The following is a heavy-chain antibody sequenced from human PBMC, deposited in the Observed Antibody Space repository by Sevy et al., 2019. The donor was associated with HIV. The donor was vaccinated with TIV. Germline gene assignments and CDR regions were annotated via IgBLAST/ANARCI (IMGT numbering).Heavy chain of an antibody. CDR3: AKAVNRPYSSGWYDY. Sequence: GASLRLSCAASGFTFDDYAMHWVRQAPGKGLEWVSGISWHSANIGYADSVKGRFTISRDNAKNSLYLQMNSLRAEDTALYYCAKAVNRPYSSGWYDYWGQVPLVTVSS. CDR1: GFTFDDYA. CDR2: ISWHSANI. V-gene: IGHV3-9*01. J-gene: IGHJ4*02. D-gene: IGHD6-19*01.